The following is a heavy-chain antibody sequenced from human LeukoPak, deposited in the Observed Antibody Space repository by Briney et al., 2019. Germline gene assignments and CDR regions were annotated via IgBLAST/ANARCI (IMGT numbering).Heavy chain of an antibody. V-gene: IGHV3-30*04. CDR3: AKCAPAIWFGELLTQPPELYCSGFDY. CDR2: ISYDGSNK. Sequence: PGGSLRLSCAASGFTFSSYAMHWVRQAPGKGLEWVAVISYDGSNKYYADSVKGRFTISRDNSKNTLYLQMNSLRAEDTAVYYCAKCAPAIWFGELLTQPPELYCSGFDYWGQGTLVTVSS. CDR1: GFTFSSYA. D-gene: IGHD3-10*01. J-gene: IGHJ4*02.